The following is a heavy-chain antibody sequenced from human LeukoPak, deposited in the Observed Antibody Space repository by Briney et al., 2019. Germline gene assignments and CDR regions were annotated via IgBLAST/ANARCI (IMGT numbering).Heavy chain of an antibody. Sequence: GRSLRLSCAASGFTFRNYGMHWVRQAPGQGLEWVAVISIDGREKYYADSVKGRFTISRDNSKNTLYLQMSSLRGDDTAVYYCANPQSRGYDYLDYWGQGPLVTVSS. V-gene: IGHV3-30*18. CDR2: ISIDGREK. J-gene: IGHJ4*02. D-gene: IGHD5-12*01. CDR1: GFTFRNYG. CDR3: ANPQSRGYDYLDY.